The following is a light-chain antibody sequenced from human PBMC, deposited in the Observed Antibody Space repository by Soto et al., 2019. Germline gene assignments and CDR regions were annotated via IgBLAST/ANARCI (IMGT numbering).Light chain of an antibody. J-gene: IGLJ1*01. V-gene: IGLV1-44*01. Sequence: QSVLTQPPSASGTPGQRVTISCSGSSSNIGSNTVNWYQHLPGTAPKLLIYSNNQRPSGVPDRISGSKSGTSASLAISGLQSEDEADYYCAAWDDSLNGLYVFGTGTKVTVL. CDR1: SSNIGSNT. CDR2: SNN. CDR3: AAWDDSLNGLYV.